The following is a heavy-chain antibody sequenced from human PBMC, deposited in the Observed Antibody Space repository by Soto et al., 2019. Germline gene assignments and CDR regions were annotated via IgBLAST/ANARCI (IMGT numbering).Heavy chain of an antibody. CDR2: IIPIFGTA. V-gene: IGHV1-69*13. CDR3: ARDLRRVGYSNYRKNLRDYYYYGMDV. J-gene: IGHJ6*02. CDR1: GGTFSSYA. Sequence: VASVKVSCKASGGTFSSYAISWVRQAPGQGLEWMGGIIPIFGTANYAQKFQGRVTITADESTSTAYMELSSLRSEDTAVYYCARDLRRVGYSNYRKNLRDYYYYGMDVWGQGTTVTVSS. D-gene: IGHD4-4*01.